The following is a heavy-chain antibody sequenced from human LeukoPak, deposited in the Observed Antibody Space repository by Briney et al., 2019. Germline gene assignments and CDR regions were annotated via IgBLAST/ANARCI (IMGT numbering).Heavy chain of an antibody. CDR1: GFTFSSYS. CDR3: ARDGGRGYYYMDV. CDR2: ISGSSSYI. Sequence: GGSLRLSCAASGFTFSSYSMNWVRQAPGKGLEWVSYISGSSSYIYYADSVKGRFTISRDNAKDSLYLQMNSLRAEDTAVYYCARDGGRGYYYMDVWGKGTTVTVSS. V-gene: IGHV3-21*01. J-gene: IGHJ6*03.